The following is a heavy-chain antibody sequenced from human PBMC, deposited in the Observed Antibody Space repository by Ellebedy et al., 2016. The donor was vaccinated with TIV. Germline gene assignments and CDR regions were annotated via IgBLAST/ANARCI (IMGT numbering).Heavy chain of an antibody. CDR3: ARVSASRSSGYYYPAPGG. V-gene: IGHV1-8*01. CDR2: MNPNSGNT. D-gene: IGHD3-22*01. J-gene: IGHJ4*02. CDR1: GYTFTSYD. Sequence: ASVKVSCXASGYTFTSYDINWVRQATGQGLEWMGWMNPNSGNTGYAQKFQGRVTMTRNTSISTAYMELSSLRSEDTAVYYCARVSASRSSGYYYPAPGGWGQGTLVTVSS.